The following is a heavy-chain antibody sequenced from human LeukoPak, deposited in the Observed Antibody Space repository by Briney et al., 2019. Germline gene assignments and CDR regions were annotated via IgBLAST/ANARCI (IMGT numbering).Heavy chain of an antibody. V-gene: IGHV1-69*06. CDR3: ARAHLRYFDPIYGMDV. Sequence: SVKVSCKASGGTFSSYAINWVRQAPGQGLEWMGGIIPIFGTANYAQKFQGRVTITADKSTSTAYMELSSLRSEDTAVYYCARAHLRYFDPIYGMDVWGKGTTVTVSS. CDR2: IIPIFGTA. J-gene: IGHJ6*04. CDR1: GGTFSSYA. D-gene: IGHD3-9*01.